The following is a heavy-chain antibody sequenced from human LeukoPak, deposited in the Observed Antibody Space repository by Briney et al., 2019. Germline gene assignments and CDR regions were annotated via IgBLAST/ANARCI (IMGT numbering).Heavy chain of an antibody. J-gene: IGHJ3*02. CDR2: ISSSSRYI. V-gene: IGHV3-21*01. Sequence: GGSLRLSCAASGFTFSTYSMNWVRQAPGKGLEWVSSISSSSRYIYYADSVKGRFTISRDNAKNSLYLQMNSLRAEDMAVYYCARDPVYYEFWSGYRPLYAFDIWGQGTMVTVSS. CDR1: GFTFSTYS. CDR3: ARDPVYYEFWSGYRPLYAFDI. D-gene: IGHD3-3*01.